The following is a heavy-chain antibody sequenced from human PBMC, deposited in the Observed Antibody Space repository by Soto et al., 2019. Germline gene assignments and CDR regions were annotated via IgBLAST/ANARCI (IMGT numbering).Heavy chain of an antibody. CDR3: ATSVGIAPTGEDGMDV. V-gene: IGHV1-69*13. Sequence: SVKVSCKASGGTFSIYGFSWVRQAPGQGPEWIGGIIPILTTPNYAQKFHGRVTIVADESTTTVYMELSSLKSKDTAVYYCATSVGIAPTGEDGMDVWGQGTSVTVSS. CDR2: IIPILTTP. D-gene: IGHD2-8*02. CDR1: GGTFSIYG. J-gene: IGHJ6*02.